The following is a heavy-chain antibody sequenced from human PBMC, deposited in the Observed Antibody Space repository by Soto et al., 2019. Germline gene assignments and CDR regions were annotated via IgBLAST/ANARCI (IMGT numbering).Heavy chain of an antibody. V-gene: IGHV1-18*01. D-gene: IGHD2-21*01. J-gene: IGHJ4*02. CDR1: GYTSTSYG. CDR2: ISAYSDNT. Sequence: ASVKVSCKASGYTSTSYGISWVRQAPGQGLEWMGWISAYSDNTNYAQKLLGRVTMTTDTSTSTAYMELRSLRSDDTAVYYCARGPPTSCGGAYCFSHYFDYWGQGTLVTVSS. CDR3: ARGPPTSCGGAYCFSHYFDY.